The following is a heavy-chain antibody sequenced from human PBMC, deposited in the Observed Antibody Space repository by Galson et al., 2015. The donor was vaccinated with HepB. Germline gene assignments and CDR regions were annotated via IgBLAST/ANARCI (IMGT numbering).Heavy chain of an antibody. Sequence: SVKVSCKASGYTFTSYYMHWVRQAPGQGLEWMGIINPSGGSTSYAQKFQGRVTMTRDTSTSTAYMELRSLRSDDTAVYYCASSRVGTGYSYGWVGDYWGQGTLVTVSS. J-gene: IGHJ4*02. V-gene: IGHV1-46*01. D-gene: IGHD5-18*01. CDR3: ASSRVGTGYSYGWVGDY. CDR2: INPSGGST. CDR1: GYTFTSYY.